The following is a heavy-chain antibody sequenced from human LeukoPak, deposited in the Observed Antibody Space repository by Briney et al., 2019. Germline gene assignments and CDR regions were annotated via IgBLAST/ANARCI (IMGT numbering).Heavy chain of an antibody. D-gene: IGHD3-10*01. J-gene: IGHJ4*02. V-gene: IGHV3-15*01. Sequence: GSLRLSCAASGFTFSNAWMSWVRQAPGKGLEWVGRIKSKTDGGTTDYAAPVKGRFTISRDESKNTLYLQMNSLKTEDTAVYYCTTEYYYGSGSFDYWGQGTLVTVSS. CDR1: GFTFSNAW. CDR3: TTEYYYGSGSFDY. CDR2: IKSKTDGGTT.